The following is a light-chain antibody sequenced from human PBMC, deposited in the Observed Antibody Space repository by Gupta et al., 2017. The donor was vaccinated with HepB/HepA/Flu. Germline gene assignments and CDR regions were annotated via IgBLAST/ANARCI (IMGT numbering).Light chain of an antibody. CDR3: HHYYNAPPIT. J-gene: IGKJ4*01. V-gene: IGKV1-33*01. CDR2: DAS. Sequence: DTQMTKSPSSLSASVGDSVTITCQASQDIGNYLIWYKQRPSKAPTVLIYDASNWKTGVTSRFCGGGVGKDFTFTISSRLQEDVAPYYFHHYYNAPPITFGRGTKVEIK. CDR1: QDIGNY.